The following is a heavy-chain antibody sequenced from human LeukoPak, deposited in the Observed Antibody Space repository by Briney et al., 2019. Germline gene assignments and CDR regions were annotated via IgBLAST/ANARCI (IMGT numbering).Heavy chain of an antibody. D-gene: IGHD2-2*01. CDR1: GFTFSNAW. V-gene: IGHV3-15*01. CDR2: SKSKTDGGTK. J-gene: IGHJ4*02. CDR3: NPDLNVYCTSITCDFDY. Sequence: GGSLRLSCGASGFTFSNAWMSWVRQAPGKGREWVGLSKSKTDGGTKDYAAPVKGRFTISRDDSKNMLYLQMNSLKSEDTAVYYCNPDLNVYCTSITCDFDYWGQGTLVTVSS.